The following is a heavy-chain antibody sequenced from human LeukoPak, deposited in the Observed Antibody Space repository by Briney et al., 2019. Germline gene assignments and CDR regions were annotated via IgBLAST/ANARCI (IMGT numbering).Heavy chain of an antibody. CDR3: ARERDCSSTSCHYYYYYGMDV. V-gene: IGHV3-21*01. D-gene: IGHD2-2*01. CDR1: GFTFSSYS. Sequence: PGGSLRLSCAASGFTFSSYSMNWVRQAPGKGLEWVSSISSSSSYIYYADSVKGRFTISRDNAKNSPYLQMNSLRAEDTAVYYCARERDCSSTSCHYYYYYGMDVWGQGTTVTVSS. J-gene: IGHJ6*02. CDR2: ISSSSSYI.